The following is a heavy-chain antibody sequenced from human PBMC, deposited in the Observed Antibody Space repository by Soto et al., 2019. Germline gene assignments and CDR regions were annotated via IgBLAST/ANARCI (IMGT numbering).Heavy chain of an antibody. J-gene: IGHJ6*02. CDR3: ARKEWLWSEPMDV. Sequence: PGESLKISGKVSGYSFTSYWIGCVRQMPGKGLEWMGIIYPGDSDTRYSPSFQGQVTISADKSISTAYLQWSSLKASDTAMYYCARKEWLWSEPMDVWGQGTTVTVSS. D-gene: IGHD5-12*01. V-gene: IGHV5-51*01. CDR1: GYSFTSYW. CDR2: IYPGDSDT.